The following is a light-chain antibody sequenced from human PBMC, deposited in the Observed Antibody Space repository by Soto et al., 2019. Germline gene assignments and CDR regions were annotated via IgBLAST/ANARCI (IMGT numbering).Light chain of an antibody. CDR1: QSVSSSY. Sequence: IVLTQSPGTLSLSPGERATLPCRASQSVSSSYLAWYPQKPGQAPRLLIYGASSRATGIPDRFSGSGSGTDFTLTISRLEPEDFAVYYCQQYGSSPPAFGPGTKVDIK. J-gene: IGKJ3*01. CDR3: QQYGSSPPA. V-gene: IGKV3-20*01. CDR2: GAS.